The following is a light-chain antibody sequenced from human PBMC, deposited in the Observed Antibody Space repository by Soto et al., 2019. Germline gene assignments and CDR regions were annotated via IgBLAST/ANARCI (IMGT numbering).Light chain of an antibody. CDR2: DAS. J-gene: IGKJ1*01. Sequence: EIVLTQSPATLSLSPGERATLSCRASQTVRNNYLAWYQQKPGQAPRLLIYDASSRAAGIPDRFSGSGSGTDFTLTISGLEPEDFAVYYCQQYGSSLTWTFGQGTKVDIK. CDR1: QTVRNNY. V-gene: IGKV3-20*01. CDR3: QQYGSSLTWT.